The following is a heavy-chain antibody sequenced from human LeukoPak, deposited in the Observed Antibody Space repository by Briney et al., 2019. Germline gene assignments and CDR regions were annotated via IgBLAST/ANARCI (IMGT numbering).Heavy chain of an antibody. CDR3: ARGSYDFWSGYDY. CDR1: GGSISSTTYY. D-gene: IGHD3-3*01. Sequence: SETLSLTCTVSGGSISSTTYYWGWIRQPPGKGLEWIGSIDYSGTTYYNPSLKSRVTISVDTSKNQFSLQLSSVTAADTAVYYCARGSYDFWSGYDYWGQGTLVTVSS. CDR2: IDYSGTT. V-gene: IGHV4-39*01. J-gene: IGHJ4*02.